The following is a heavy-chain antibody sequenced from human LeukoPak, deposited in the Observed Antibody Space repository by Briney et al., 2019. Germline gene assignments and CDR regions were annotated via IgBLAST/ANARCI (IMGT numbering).Heavy chain of an antibody. CDR2: IRSDGINK. D-gene: IGHD3-10*02. V-gene: IGHV3-30*02. CDR3: AELGITMIGGV. Sequence: GGSLRLSCAASGFTFSNYGMHWVRQAPGKGLEWVAFIRSDGINKYHADSVKGRFTISRDNSKNSLYLQMNSLRAEDTAVYYCAELGITMIGGVWGKGTTVTISS. CDR1: GFTFSNYG. J-gene: IGHJ6*04.